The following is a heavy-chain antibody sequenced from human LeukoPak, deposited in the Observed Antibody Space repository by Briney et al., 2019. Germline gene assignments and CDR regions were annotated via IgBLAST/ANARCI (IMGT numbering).Heavy chain of an antibody. V-gene: IGHV4-61*02. CDR3: ARYGYYYDSSGYYQQYFDY. Sequence: SQTLSLTCTVSGGSIGSGSYYWSWIRQPAGKGLEWIGRIYTSGSTNYNPSLKSRVTISVDTSKNQFSLKLSSVTAADTAVYYCARYGYYYDSSGYYQQYFDYWGQGTLVTVSS. CDR2: IYTSGST. CDR1: GGSIGSGSYY. D-gene: IGHD3-22*01. J-gene: IGHJ4*02.